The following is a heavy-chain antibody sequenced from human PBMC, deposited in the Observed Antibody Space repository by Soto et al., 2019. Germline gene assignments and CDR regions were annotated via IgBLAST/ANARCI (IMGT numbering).Heavy chain of an antibody. V-gene: IGHV3-74*01. Sequence: LRLSCAASGFSFSNYWMHWVRQAPGKGLLWVSCINSDGSSTTYADSVKGRFTISRDNAKNTLYLEMNSLRAEDTAVYYCARAAPRYSSSWYADYWGQGTLVTVSS. J-gene: IGHJ4*02. CDR1: GFSFSNYW. CDR3: ARAAPRYSSSWYADY. D-gene: IGHD6-13*01. CDR2: INSDGSST.